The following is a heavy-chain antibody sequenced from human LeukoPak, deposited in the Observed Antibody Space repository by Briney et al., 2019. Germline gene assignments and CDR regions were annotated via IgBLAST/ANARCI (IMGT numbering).Heavy chain of an antibody. D-gene: IGHD3-22*01. Sequence: PGGSLRLSCEASGFSVGDNYMTWVRQAPGKGPEWVSVIYRFGSTIYADPVQARFTISTDTSNNTLFLQMNSQRAEDTAVYYCVRDYFTTISGYHEYYLDLWGHGTLVTVSS. CDR2: IYRFGST. CDR1: GFSVGDNY. V-gene: IGHV3-53*01. J-gene: IGHJ4*01. CDR3: VRDYFTTISGYHEYYLDL.